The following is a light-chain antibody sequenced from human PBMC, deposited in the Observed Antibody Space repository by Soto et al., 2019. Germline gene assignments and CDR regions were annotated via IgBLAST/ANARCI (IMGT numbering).Light chain of an antibody. CDR2: TAS. Sequence: DIQMTPSPASLSASVGATVTITCRASQTIRRSLNWYQQKPGKAPKLLIYTASNLLSGVPSGFSGSGSGTVFTLTISSLQPEDFATYYCQQTFSTPFTFGQGTRLEN. J-gene: IGKJ5*01. V-gene: IGKV1-39*01. CDR1: QTIRRS. CDR3: QQTFSTPFT.